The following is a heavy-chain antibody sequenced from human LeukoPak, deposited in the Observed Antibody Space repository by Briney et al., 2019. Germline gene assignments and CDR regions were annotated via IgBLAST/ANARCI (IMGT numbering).Heavy chain of an antibody. Sequence: GGSLRLSCEASGRTIGLYGMFWVRQAPGKGLEWVAAIWFDGSNKYYADSVKGRFTISRDNSRNMVLLQMDSLSAEDTAVYYCAREKYEGSGSHYFALDVWGQGTMVIVSS. D-gene: IGHD3-10*01. CDR2: IWFDGSNK. CDR3: AREKYEGSGSHYFALDV. V-gene: IGHV3-33*07. CDR1: GRTIGLYG. J-gene: IGHJ6*02.